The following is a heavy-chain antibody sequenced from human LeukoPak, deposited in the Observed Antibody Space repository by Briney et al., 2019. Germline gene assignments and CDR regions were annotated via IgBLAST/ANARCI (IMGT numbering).Heavy chain of an antibody. J-gene: IGHJ4*02. Sequence: PGRSLRLSCAASGFTFSGYGMHWVRQAPGKGLEWVAVISYDGSNKCYADSVKGRFTISRDNSKNTLYLQMNSLRAEDTAVYYCAKDLASLDYWGQGTLVTVSS. CDR1: GFTFSGYG. V-gene: IGHV3-30*18. CDR3: AKDLASLDY. CDR2: ISYDGSNK.